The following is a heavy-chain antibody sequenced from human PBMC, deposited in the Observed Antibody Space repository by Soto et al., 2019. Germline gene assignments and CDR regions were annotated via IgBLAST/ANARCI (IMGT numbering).Heavy chain of an antibody. CDR1: GYTFTNHY. Sequence: QVQLVQSGAEVKKPGASVNVSCRASGYTFTNHYIHWVRQAPGQGLEWVGIINPNGGSTSYAHSFQGRVTMTRDTSTSTVYMEMSSLRSDDTAVFFCARDTYVDAAMDADYWGQGTLVTVSS. D-gene: IGHD5-18*01. J-gene: IGHJ4*02. CDR3: ARDTYVDAAMDADY. V-gene: IGHV1-46*01. CDR2: INPNGGST.